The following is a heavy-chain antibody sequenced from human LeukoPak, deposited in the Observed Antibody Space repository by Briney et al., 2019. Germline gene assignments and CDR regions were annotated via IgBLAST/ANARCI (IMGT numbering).Heavy chain of an antibody. CDR3: ARLGGCSSISCYVHWFDP. CDR1: GGSISSGGYY. D-gene: IGHD2-2*01. J-gene: IGHJ5*02. CDR2: IYYTGST. V-gene: IGHV4-31*03. Sequence: SQTLSLTCTVSGGSISSGGYYWSWIRQHPGKGLEWIGYIYYTGSTNYNPSLKSRVTISVDTSKNQFSLKLSSATAADTAVYYCARLGGCSSISCYVHWFDPWGQGTLVTVSS.